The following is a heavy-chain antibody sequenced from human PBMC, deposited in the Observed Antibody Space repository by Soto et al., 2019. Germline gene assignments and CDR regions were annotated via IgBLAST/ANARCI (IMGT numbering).Heavy chain of an antibody. CDR1: GYTFTSYG. CDR2: ISAYNGNT. J-gene: IGHJ5*02. Sequence: ASVKVSCKASGYTFTSYGISWVRQAPGQGLEWMGWISAYNGNTNYAQKLQGRVTMTTDTSTSTAYMELRSLRSDDTAVYYCARDPWHHGNGGNWFDPWGQGTLVTVSS. CDR3: ARDPWHHGNGGNWFDP. V-gene: IGHV1-18*04. D-gene: IGHD1-1*01.